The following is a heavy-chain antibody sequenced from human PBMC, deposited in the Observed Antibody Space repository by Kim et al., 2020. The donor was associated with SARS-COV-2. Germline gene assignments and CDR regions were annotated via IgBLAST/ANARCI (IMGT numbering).Heavy chain of an antibody. Sequence: GGSLRLSCAASGFTFSSYSMSWVRQAPGKGLEWVSSISSSSGYIYYADSVKGRFTISRDNSKNSLYLQMNSLRAEDTAVYYGANDYSSGVYWFYYCGQGT. CDR3: ANDYSSGVYWFYY. CDR1: GFTFSSYS. J-gene: IGHJ4*02. CDR2: ISSSSGYI. V-gene: IGHV3-21*01. D-gene: IGHD6-19*01.